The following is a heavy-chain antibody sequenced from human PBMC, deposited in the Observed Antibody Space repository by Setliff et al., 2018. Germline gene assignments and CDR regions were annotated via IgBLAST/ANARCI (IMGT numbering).Heavy chain of an antibody. J-gene: IGHJ4*02. D-gene: IGHD2-15*01. CDR2: ISPYNGNT. V-gene: IGHV1-18*01. Sequence: ASVKVSCKASGYTFKTYGFTWVRQAPGQGLEWMGWISPYNGNTNSAQKFQGRVTMTTDTSTSTAYMELKSLRYDDTAVHYCARGVYCSGGRRYGQMPAALGHWGQGTLVTVS. CDR3: ARGVYCSGGRRYGQMPAALGH. CDR1: GYTFKTYG.